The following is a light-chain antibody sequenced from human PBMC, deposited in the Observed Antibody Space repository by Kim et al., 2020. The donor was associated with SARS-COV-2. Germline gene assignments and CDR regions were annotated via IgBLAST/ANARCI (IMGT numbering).Light chain of an antibody. CDR3: WSEAGNSIRV. CDR1: SSDIGRYDY. Sequence: QSAPTQPRSVSGSPGQSVTISCTGTSSDIGRYDYVSWYQQYPGKAPKLMIYDVSKRPSGVPDRFSGSKSGNTASLTISGLQGEDEADYYCWSEAGNSIRVLGGGTKVTVL. J-gene: IGLJ2*01. CDR2: DVS. V-gene: IGLV2-11*01.